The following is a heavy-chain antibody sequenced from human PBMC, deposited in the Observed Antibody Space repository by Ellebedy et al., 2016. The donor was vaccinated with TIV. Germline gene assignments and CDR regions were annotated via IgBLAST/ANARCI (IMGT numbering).Heavy chain of an antibody. Sequence: ASVKVSCXTSGGTFSSYAVSWVRQAPGQGLEWMGGIIGMFGTTTYAQKFQGRITVSADEYKSTAYMELTSLRSDDTAVYYCARAHTYYFYYMGVWGKGTTVTVSS. V-gene: IGHV1-69*13. CDR3: ARAHTYYFYYMGV. CDR2: IIGMFGTT. CDR1: GGTFSSYA. J-gene: IGHJ6*03.